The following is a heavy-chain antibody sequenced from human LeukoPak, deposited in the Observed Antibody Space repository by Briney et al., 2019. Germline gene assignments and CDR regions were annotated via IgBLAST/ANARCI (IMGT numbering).Heavy chain of an antibody. CDR2: ISDGGGRT. CDR1: GFTFRNFA. J-gene: IGHJ4*02. CDR3: AKGIYGSSRYPFDY. D-gene: IGHD6-19*01. Sequence: GGSLRLSCAASGFTFRNFAMGWVRQAPGKGLEWVSVISDGGGRTYYADFVKGRFTISRDNSKNTLYLQMDSLRADDTAVFYCAKGIYGSSRYPFDYWGQGTLVIVSS. V-gene: IGHV3-23*01.